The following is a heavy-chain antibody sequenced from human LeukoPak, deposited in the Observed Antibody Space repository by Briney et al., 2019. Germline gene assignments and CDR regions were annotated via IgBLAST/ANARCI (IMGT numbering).Heavy chain of an antibody. D-gene: IGHD1-7*01. CDR1: GRSMSSYY. CDR3: ARISIGRSDGTTSDFDY. J-gene: IGHJ4*02. Sequence: SETLSLTCTVSGRSMSSYYWIWIRQPAGKGLEWIGRIYTSGSTNYNPSLKSRVTMSVDTSKNQFSLKLSSVTAADTAVYYCARISIGRSDGTTSDFDYWGQGTLVTVSS. V-gene: IGHV4-4*07. CDR2: IYTSGST.